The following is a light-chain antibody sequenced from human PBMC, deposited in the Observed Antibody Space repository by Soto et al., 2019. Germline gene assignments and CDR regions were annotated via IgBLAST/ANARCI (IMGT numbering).Light chain of an antibody. CDR2: EVS. Sequence: QSALTQPASVSGSPGQSITISCTGTSSDVGGYNYVSWYQQHPGKAPKPMIYEVSNRPSEVSNRFSGSKSGNTASLTISGLQAEDEADYYCSSYTTSSTRLVFGTGTKVTVL. CDR3: SSYTTSSTRLV. V-gene: IGLV2-14*01. J-gene: IGLJ1*01. CDR1: SSDVGGYNY.